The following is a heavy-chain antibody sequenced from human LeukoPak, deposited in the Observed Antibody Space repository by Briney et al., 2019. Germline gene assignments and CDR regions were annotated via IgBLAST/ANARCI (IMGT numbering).Heavy chain of an antibody. V-gene: IGHV4-39*07. D-gene: IGHD6-13*01. CDR2: IYYSGST. J-gene: IGHJ3*02. CDR3: AGSSSSWLRVAFDI. CDR1: GGSISSSSYY. Sequence: SETLSLTCTVSGGSISSSSYYWGWIRQPPGKGLEWIGSIYYSGSTNYNPSLKSRVTISVDTSKNQFSLKLSSVTAADTAVYYCAGSSSSWLRVAFDIWGQGTMVTVSS.